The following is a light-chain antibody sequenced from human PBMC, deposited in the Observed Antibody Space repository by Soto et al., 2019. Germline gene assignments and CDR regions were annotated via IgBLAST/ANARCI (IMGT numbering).Light chain of an antibody. CDR3: SSYAGSSTYV. V-gene: IGLV2-14*03. CDR2: DVT. J-gene: IGLJ1*01. Sequence: QSVLTQPASVSGSPGQSITIPCTGTSNDIGGYNYVSWYQQFPGKAHKLIIYDVTNRPSGVSFRFSGSKSGNTASLTISVLQAEDEAGYHCSSYAGSSTYVFGTGTKVTVL. CDR1: SNDIGGYNY.